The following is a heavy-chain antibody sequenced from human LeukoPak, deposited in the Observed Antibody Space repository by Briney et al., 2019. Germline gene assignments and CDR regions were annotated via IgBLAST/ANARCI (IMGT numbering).Heavy chain of an antibody. Sequence: SETLSLTCTVSGGSISSYYWSWIRQPPGKGLEWIGYIYYSGSTNYNPSLKSRVTISVDTSKNQFSLKLSSVTAADTAVYYCARDITIFGATLGAFDIWGQGTMVTVSS. CDR3: ARDITIFGATLGAFDI. J-gene: IGHJ3*02. D-gene: IGHD3-3*01. CDR2: IYYSGST. V-gene: IGHV4-59*01. CDR1: GGSISSYY.